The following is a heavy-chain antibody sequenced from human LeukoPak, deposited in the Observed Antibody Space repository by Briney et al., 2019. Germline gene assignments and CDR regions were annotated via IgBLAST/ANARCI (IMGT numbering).Heavy chain of an antibody. CDR2: IYSGGGT. CDR3: AKLIYYGDYHADI. V-gene: IGHV3-53*01. CDR1: GFTVSSNY. Sequence: GGSLRLSCAASGFTVSSNYMSWVRQAPGKGLEWVSVIYSGGGTYYADSVKGRFTISRDNSKNTLYLQMNSLRAEDTAVYYCAKLIYYGDYHADIWGQGTMVTVSS. D-gene: IGHD4-17*01. J-gene: IGHJ3*02.